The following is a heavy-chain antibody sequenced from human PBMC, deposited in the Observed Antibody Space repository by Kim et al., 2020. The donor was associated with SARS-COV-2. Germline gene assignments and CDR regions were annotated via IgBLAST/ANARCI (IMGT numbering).Heavy chain of an antibody. V-gene: IGHV4-31*02. J-gene: IGHJ4*02. CDR3: ASEHCSSTSCFHN. D-gene: IGHD2-2*01. Sequence: YTPALKSRVTISVDTAKNQFSLKLSSVTAADTAVYYCASEHCSSTSCFHNWGQGTLVTVSS.